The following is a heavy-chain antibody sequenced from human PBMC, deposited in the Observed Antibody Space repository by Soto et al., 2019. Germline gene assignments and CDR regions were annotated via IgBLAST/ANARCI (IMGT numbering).Heavy chain of an antibody. Sequence: QVQLVQSGAEVKKPGASVTVSCKATGYTFSNYYIHWVRQAPGQGLEWMGIINPNGGSTIYAQKFQGRVPITRDTSTSPVYMELSRLTSEDTALYYCARDGWFFALRIPFGLDVWGQGTTVTVSS. CDR3: ARDGWFFALRIPFGLDV. CDR2: INPNGGST. CDR1: GYTFSNYY. V-gene: IGHV1-46*01. D-gene: IGHD2-15*01. J-gene: IGHJ6*01.